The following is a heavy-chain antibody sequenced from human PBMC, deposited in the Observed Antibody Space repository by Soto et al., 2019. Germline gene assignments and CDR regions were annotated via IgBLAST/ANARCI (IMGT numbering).Heavy chain of an antibody. CDR3: TTTYSSSWYRTWAVLDY. CDR2: IKSKTDGGTT. J-gene: IGHJ4*02. CDR1: GFTFSNAW. V-gene: IGHV3-15*07. D-gene: IGHD6-13*01. Sequence: EVQLVESGGGLVKPGGSLRLSCAASGFTFSNAWMNWVRQAPGKGLEWVGRIKSKTDGGTTDYAAPVKGRFTISRDDSKTTLYLQMNSLKTEDTAVYYCTTTYSSSWYRTWAVLDYWGQGTLVTVSS.